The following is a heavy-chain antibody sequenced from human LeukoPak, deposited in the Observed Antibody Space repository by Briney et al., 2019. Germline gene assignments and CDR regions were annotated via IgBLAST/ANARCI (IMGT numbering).Heavy chain of an antibody. CDR3: AREITMDY. Sequence: GGSLRLSCAASGFTFSSYSMNGVSEAPGKGLEWGSSISSSSSYIYYADSVKGRFTISSDNAKNSLYLQMNSLRAKATAVYYCAREITMDYWGQGTLVTVSS. CDR2: ISSSSSYI. V-gene: IGHV3-21*01. J-gene: IGHJ4*02. CDR1: GFTFSSYS. D-gene: IGHD3-10*01.